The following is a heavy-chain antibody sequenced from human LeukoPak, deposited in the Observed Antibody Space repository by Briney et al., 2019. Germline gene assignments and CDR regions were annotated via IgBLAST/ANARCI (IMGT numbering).Heavy chain of an antibody. CDR3: TRVRGESPRWFDP. D-gene: IGHD3-10*01. CDR1: GFTFSNYA. Sequence: GGSLRLSCAASGFTFSNYAMSWVRQAPNKGLEWVSTIDGRGSSTFSADSVKGRFTISRDNAENMVYLQMYSLGAEDTAVYYCTRVRGESPRWFDPWGQGTLVTVSS. J-gene: IGHJ5*02. CDR2: IDGRGSST. V-gene: IGHV3-23*05.